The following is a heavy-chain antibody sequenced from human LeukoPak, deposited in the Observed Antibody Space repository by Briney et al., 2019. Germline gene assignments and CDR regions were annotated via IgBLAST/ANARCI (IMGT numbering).Heavy chain of an antibody. CDR1: GASVSSGSYY. V-gene: IGHV4-61*01. CDR2: IYYSGST. J-gene: IGHJ4*02. CDR3: AKRHGDSGSSKC. Sequence: PSETLSLTCSVSGASVSSGSYYWSWIRQPPGQGLEWIGYIYYSGSTNYNPSLKSRVTISLDTSKNQFSLRLSSVTAADAAVYYSAKRHGDSGSSKCWGQGALVTASS. D-gene: IGHD3-10*01.